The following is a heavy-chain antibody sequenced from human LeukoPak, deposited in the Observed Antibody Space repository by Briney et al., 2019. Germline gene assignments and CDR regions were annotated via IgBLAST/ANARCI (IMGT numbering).Heavy chain of an antibody. CDR1: GFTFDDYT. D-gene: IGHD2-15*01. V-gene: IGHV3-43*01. Sequence: PGGSLRLSCAASGFTFDDYTMHWVRQAPGKGLEWVSLISWDGGSTYYADSVKGRFTISRDNSKNSLYLQMNSLRTEDTALYYCAKDGINCSGGSCYSSGDYYYYYYMDVWGKGTTVTVSS. CDR2: ISWDGGST. J-gene: IGHJ6*03. CDR3: AKDGINCSGGSCYSSGDYYYYYYMDV.